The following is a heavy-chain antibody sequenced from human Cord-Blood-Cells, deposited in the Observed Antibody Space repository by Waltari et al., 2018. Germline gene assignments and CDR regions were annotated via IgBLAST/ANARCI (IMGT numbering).Heavy chain of an antibody. D-gene: IGHD5-12*01. V-gene: IGHV4-34*01. Sequence: QVQLQQWGAGLLKPSETLSLTFAVYGGSFSGYYWSWIRQPPGKGLEWIGEINHSGSTNYTPSLKSRVTISVDTSKNQFSLKLSSVTAADTAVYYCARVGGYEAAFDIWGQGTMVTVSS. CDR1: GGSFSGYY. CDR3: ARVGGYEAAFDI. J-gene: IGHJ3*02. CDR2: INHSGST.